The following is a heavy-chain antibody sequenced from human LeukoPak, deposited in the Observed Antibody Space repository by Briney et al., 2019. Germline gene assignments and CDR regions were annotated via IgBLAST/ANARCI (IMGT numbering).Heavy chain of an antibody. Sequence: ASVKVSCKASGYTFTSYDINWVRQAPGQGLEWMGWMNPNSGNTGYEQKFQGRVTMTRNTSISTAYMELRSLRSDDTAVYYCARDGGRYCSGGSCYADYWGQGTLVTVSS. CDR2: MNPNSGNT. CDR1: GYTFTSYD. V-gene: IGHV1-8*01. J-gene: IGHJ4*02. D-gene: IGHD2-15*01. CDR3: ARDGGRYCSGGSCYADY.